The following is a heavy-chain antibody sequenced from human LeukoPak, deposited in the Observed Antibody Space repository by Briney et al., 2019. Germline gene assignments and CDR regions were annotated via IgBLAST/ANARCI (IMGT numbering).Heavy chain of an antibody. CDR2: IYYSGST. D-gene: IGHD3-16*01. V-gene: IGHV4-31*03. CDR3: ARSTLRGSDY. J-gene: IGHJ4*02. Sequence: SETLSLTCTVSGGPISSGGYYWSWIRQHPGKGLEWIGYIYYSGSTYYNPSLKSRVTISVDTPKNQFSLKLSSVTAADTAVYYCARSTLRGSDYWGQGTLVTVSS. CDR1: GGPISSGGYY.